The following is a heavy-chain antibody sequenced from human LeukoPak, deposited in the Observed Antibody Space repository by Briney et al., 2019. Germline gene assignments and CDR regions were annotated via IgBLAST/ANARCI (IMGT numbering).Heavy chain of an antibody. V-gene: IGHV4-59*10. J-gene: IGHJ6*03. D-gene: IGHD3-10*01. Sequence: SETLSLTCAVYGGSFSAYYWSWIRQPAGKGLEWIGRIYTSGNTNYNPSLKSRVTISVDTSKNQFSLKLSSVTAADTAVYYCARTYKRFNYYYMDVWGKGTTVTISS. CDR2: IYTSGNT. CDR3: ARTYKRFNYYYMDV. CDR1: GGSFSAYY.